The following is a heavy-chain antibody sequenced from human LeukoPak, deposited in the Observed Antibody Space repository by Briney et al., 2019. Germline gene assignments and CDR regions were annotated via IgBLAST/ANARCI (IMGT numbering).Heavy chain of an antibody. V-gene: IGHV3-7*01. CDR2: IKQDGNEK. J-gene: IGHJ4*02. D-gene: IGHD1-26*01. Sequence: PGGSLRLSCAASGFTFSTYWMSWVRQAAGKGLEWVANIKQDGNEKYYVDSVKGRFTISRDNAKNSLYLQMNSLRAEDTAVYYCAREYSGSYFDYWGQGILVTVSS. CDR3: AREYSGSYFDY. CDR1: GFTFSTYW.